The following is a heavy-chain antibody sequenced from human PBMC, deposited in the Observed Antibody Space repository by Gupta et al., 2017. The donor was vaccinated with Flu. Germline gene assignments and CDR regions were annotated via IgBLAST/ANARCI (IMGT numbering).Heavy chain of an antibody. J-gene: IGHJ4*02. CDR1: GFTFSRYS. Sequence: EVQLVESGGGLVKPGGSLRLSVAASGFTFSRYSMNWVRQAPGKGLEWVSSISSSSSYIYYADSVKGRFTISRDNAKNSLYLQMNSLRAEDTAVYYCARDLESSGTYGYWGQGTLVTGSS. CDR2: ISSSSSYI. D-gene: IGHD1-1*01. V-gene: IGHV3-21*01. CDR3: ARDLESSGTYGY.